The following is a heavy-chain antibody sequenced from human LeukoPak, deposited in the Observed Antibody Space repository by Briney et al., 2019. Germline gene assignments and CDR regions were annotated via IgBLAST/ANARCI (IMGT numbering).Heavy chain of an antibody. CDR2: INPNSGGT. Sequence: APVKVSCKASGYTFTGYYMHWVRQAPGQGLEWMGWINPNSGGTNYAQKFQGRVTMTRDTSISTAYMELSRLRSDDTAVYYCARDSPYVVTTRYFDYWGQGTLVTVSS. J-gene: IGHJ4*02. CDR3: ARDSPYVVTTRYFDY. V-gene: IGHV1-2*02. D-gene: IGHD2-21*02. CDR1: GYTFTGYY.